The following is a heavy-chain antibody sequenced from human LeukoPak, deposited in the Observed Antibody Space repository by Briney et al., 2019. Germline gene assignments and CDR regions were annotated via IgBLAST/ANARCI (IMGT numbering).Heavy chain of an antibody. V-gene: IGHV1-24*01. J-gene: IGHJ4*02. CDR1: GYILTELS. D-gene: IGHD3-10*01. CDR2: FDPEDGET. CDR3: ATGRWFGELLAYFDY. Sequence: GASVKVSCKVSGYILTELSMHWVRQAPGKGLEWMGGFDPEDGETIYAQKFQGRVTMTEDTSTDTAYMGLSSLRSEDTAVYYCATGRWFGELLAYFDYWGQGTLVTVSS.